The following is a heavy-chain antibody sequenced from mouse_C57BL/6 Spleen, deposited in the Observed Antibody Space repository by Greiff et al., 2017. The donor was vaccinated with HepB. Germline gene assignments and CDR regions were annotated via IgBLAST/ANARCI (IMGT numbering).Heavy chain of an antibody. Sequence: VQLQQSGAELVMPGASVKLSCKASGYTFTSYWMHWVKQRPGQGLEWIGEIDPSDSYTNYNQKFKGKSTLTVDKSSSTAYMQLSSLTSEDSAVYYCARSDYGRSYYFDYWGQGTTLTVSS. CDR2: IDPSDSYT. J-gene: IGHJ2*01. D-gene: IGHD1-1*01. V-gene: IGHV1-69*01. CDR1: GYTFTSYW. CDR3: ARSDYGRSYYFDY.